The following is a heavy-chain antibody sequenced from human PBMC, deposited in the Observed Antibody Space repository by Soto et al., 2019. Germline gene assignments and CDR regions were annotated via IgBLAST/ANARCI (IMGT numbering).Heavy chain of an antibody. CDR1: GASIRSGGFY. CDR2: IYYTGST. Sequence: LSLTCSVSGASIRSGGFYWSWLRQSPGRGLEWIGHIYYTGSTFVSPSLKGRLTISLDTSKNQFSLDLSSVTAADTAMYYCARIEMASIKWGRGTLVTVSS. D-gene: IGHD5-12*01. V-gene: IGHV4-31*03. J-gene: IGHJ4*02. CDR3: ARIEMASIK.